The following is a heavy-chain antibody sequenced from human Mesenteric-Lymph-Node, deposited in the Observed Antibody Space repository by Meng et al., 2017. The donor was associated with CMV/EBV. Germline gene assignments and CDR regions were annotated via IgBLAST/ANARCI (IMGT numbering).Heavy chain of an antibody. CDR1: GGSISSYY. J-gene: IGHJ6*02. CDR3: ARDNGDRDYYYGMDV. Sequence: SETLSLTCTVSGGSISSYYWSWIRQPPGKGLEWIGYIYYSGSTYYNPSLKSRVTISVDTSKNQFSLKLSSVTAADTAVYYCARDNGDRDYYYGMDVWGQGTTVTVSS. V-gene: IGHV4-59*12. CDR2: IYYSGST. D-gene: IGHD4-17*01.